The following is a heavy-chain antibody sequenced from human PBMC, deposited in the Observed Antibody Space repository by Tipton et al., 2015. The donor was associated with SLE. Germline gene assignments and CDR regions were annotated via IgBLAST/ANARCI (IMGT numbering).Heavy chain of an antibody. D-gene: IGHD3-10*01. CDR3: ARGPPAGLLWFGESFGHAFDI. V-gene: IGHV4-59*01. Sequence: TLSLTCTVSGGSISNYYWSWIRQPPGKGLEWIGFMYYSGSTNYNPSLKSRVTISVDTSKNQFSLELSSVTAADTAVYYCARGPPAGLLWFGESFGHAFDIWGQGTMVTVSS. CDR2: MYYSGST. CDR1: GGSISNYY. J-gene: IGHJ3*02.